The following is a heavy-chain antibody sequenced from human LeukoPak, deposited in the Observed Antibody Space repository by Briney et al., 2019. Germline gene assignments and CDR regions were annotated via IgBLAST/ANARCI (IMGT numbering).Heavy chain of an antibody. D-gene: IGHD3-22*01. V-gene: IGHV3-21*01. CDR2: ISSSSSYI. CDR3: ARDPALRYYDSSGYYFPYYFDY. Sequence: GGSLRLSCAASGFTFSSYSMNWVRQAPGKGLEWVSSISSSSSYIYYADSVKGRFTISRDNAKNSLYLQMNSLRAEDTAVYYCARDPALRYYDSSGYYFPYYFDYWGQGTLVTVSS. J-gene: IGHJ4*02. CDR1: GFTFSSYS.